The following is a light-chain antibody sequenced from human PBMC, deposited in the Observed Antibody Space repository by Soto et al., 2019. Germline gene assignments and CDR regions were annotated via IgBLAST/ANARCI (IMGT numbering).Light chain of an antibody. V-gene: IGLV6-57*02. CDR3: QSYDSSNHVV. J-gene: IGLJ2*01. CDR2: EDN. CDR1: SGSIATTY. Sequence: NFMLTQPHSVSESPGKTVTISCTGSSGSIATTYVQWYQQRPGSAPTTVIFEDNRRPSGVPDRFSGSIDSSSNSASLTISGLKTEDEADYYCQSYDSSNHVVFGGGTKLTVL.